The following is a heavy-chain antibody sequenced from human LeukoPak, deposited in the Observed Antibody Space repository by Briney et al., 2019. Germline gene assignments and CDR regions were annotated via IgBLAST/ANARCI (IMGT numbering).Heavy chain of an antibody. Sequence: PGGSLRLSCAASGFTFSDYYMSWIRQAPGKXXXXVSYISSSGSTIYYADSVKGRFTISRDNAKNSLYLQMNSLRAEDTAVYYCARGAVTTMAFDYWGQGTLVTVSS. J-gene: IGHJ4*02. CDR1: GFTFSDYY. CDR3: ARGAVTTMAFDY. CDR2: ISSSGSTI. D-gene: IGHD4-17*01. V-gene: IGHV3-11*01.